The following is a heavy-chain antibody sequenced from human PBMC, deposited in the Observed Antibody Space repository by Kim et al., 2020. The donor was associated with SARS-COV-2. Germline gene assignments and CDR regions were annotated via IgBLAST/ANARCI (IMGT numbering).Heavy chain of an antibody. J-gene: IGHJ4*02. V-gene: IGHV3-13*01. D-gene: IGHD5-18*01. CDR3: ARGSSYGSIDY. Sequence: PGPVTGRFTISRENAKNSLYLQMNSLRAGDTPVYYCARGSSYGSIDYWGQGTLVTVSS.